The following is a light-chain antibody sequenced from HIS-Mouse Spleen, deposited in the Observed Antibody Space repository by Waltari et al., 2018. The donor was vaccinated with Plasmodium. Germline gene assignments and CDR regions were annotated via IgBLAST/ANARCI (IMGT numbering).Light chain of an antibody. J-gene: IGKJ1*01. CDR2: GAS. CDR1: QSVSSSY. CDR3: HQYGSSPRT. V-gene: IGKV3-20*01. Sequence: EIVLTQSPGTLSLSPGERATLSCRASQSVSSSYLAWYQQKPGQAPRILLYGASSRATGIPDRFSGSVSWTDFTLTISRLEPEDFAVYYCHQYGSSPRTFGQGTKVEIK.